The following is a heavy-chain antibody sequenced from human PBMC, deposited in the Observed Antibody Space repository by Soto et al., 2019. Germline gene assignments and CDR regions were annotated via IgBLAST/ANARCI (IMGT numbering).Heavy chain of an antibody. Sequence: SETLSLTCTVSGGSISSYYWSWIRQPPGKGLEWIGYIYYRGSTNYNPSLKSRVTISVDTSKNQFSLKLSSVTAADTAVYYCARHAGDTAMVDYWGQGTLVTVSS. J-gene: IGHJ4*02. CDR3: ARHAGDTAMVDY. D-gene: IGHD5-18*01. CDR1: GGSISSYY. V-gene: IGHV4-59*08. CDR2: IYYRGST.